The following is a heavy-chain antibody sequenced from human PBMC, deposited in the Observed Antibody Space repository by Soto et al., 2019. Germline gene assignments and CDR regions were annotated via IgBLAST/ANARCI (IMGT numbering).Heavy chain of an antibody. J-gene: IGHJ4*02. D-gene: IGHD6-13*01. CDR3: AKDRIASSGPGFFDY. CDR1: GFTFSSYA. Sequence: GGSLRLSCAASGFTFSSYAMGWVRQAPGKGLEWVSGISGSGDITYYPDSVKGRFTISRDNSKNTLYLQMNSLRAEDTAVYYCAKDRIASSGPGFFDYWGQGTLVTVSS. V-gene: IGHV3-23*01. CDR2: ISGSGDIT.